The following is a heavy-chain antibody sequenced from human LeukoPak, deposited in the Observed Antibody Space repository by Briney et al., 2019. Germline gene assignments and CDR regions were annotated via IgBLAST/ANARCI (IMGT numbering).Heavy chain of an antibody. CDR1: GFTFSSYS. CDR2: ISNSSSTM. CDR3: ARGVPGAIGYFQH. J-gene: IGHJ1*01. D-gene: IGHD2-2*02. V-gene: IGHV3-48*01. Sequence: GGSLRLSCAASGFTFSSYSMNWARQAPGKGLEWVSYISNSSSTMYYADSVKGRFTISRDNAKNSLYLQMNSLRAEDTAVYYCARGVPGAIGYFQHWGQGTLVTVSS.